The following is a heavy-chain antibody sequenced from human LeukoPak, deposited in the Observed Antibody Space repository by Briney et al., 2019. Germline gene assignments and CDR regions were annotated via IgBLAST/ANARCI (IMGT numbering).Heavy chain of an antibody. CDR3: AKDHYYYDSSGYYQYYYYYYMDV. V-gene: IGHV3-30*02. CDR2: IRYDGSNK. CDR1: GFTFSSYG. J-gene: IGHJ6*03. Sequence: GGSLRLSCAASGFTFSSYGMHWVRQAPGKGLEWVAFIRYDGSNKYYADSVKGRLTISRDNSKNTLYLQMNSLRAEDTAVYYCAKDHYYYDSSGYYQYYYYYYMDVWGKGTTVTISS. D-gene: IGHD3-22*01.